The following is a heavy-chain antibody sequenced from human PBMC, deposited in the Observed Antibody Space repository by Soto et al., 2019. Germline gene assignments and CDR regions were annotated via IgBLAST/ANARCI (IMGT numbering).Heavy chain of an antibody. CDR1: GFTVSSNY. Sequence: EVQLVETGGGLIQPGGSLRLSCAASGFTVSSNYMSWVRQAPGKGLEWVSVIYSGGSTYYADSVKGRFTISRDNSKNTLYLQMNSLRAEDTAVYYCARALTVQLGMDVWGQGTTVTVSS. CDR3: ARALTVQLGMDV. D-gene: IGHD4-4*01. CDR2: IYSGGST. J-gene: IGHJ6*02. V-gene: IGHV3-53*02.